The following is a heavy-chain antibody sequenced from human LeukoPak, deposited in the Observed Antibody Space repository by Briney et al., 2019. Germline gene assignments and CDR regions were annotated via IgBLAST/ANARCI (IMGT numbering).Heavy chain of an antibody. V-gene: IGHV3-23*01. CDR3: AKAGGWCFDY. D-gene: IGHD6-19*01. J-gene: IGHJ4*02. CDR2: ISGSGGST. CDR1: GFTVSSNY. Sequence: QTGGSLRLSCAASGFTVSSNYMSWVRQAPGKGLEWVSAISGSGGSTYYADSVKGRFTISRDNSKNTLYLQMNSLRAEDTAVYYCAKAGGWCFDYWGQGTLVTVSS.